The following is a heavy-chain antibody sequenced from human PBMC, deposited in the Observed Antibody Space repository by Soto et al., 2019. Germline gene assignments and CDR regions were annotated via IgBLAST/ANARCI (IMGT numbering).Heavy chain of an antibody. J-gene: IGHJ6*03. D-gene: IGHD3-22*01. V-gene: IGHV1-8*01. Sequence: QVQVVQSGAEVKKPGASVKVSCKASGYTFTSYDINWVRQATGQGLEWMGWMNPNSGNTGYAQKFQGRVTMTRNTSISTAYMELSSLRSEDTAVYYCARGPVMGYYLYYYYYYMDVWGKGTTVTVSS. CDR1: GYTFTSYD. CDR2: MNPNSGNT. CDR3: ARGPVMGYYLYYYYYYMDV.